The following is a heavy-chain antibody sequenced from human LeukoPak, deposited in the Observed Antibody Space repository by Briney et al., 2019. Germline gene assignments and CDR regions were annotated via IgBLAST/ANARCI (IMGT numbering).Heavy chain of an antibody. V-gene: IGHV1-2*02. CDR1: GYTFTAYY. CDR2: INPQSGDT. D-gene: IGHD3-10*01. Sequence: ASVKVSCKASGYTFTAYYMHWVRQAPGQGLDWMGWINPQSGDTKFAQKFQGRVTMTRDTSISTAYMELSRLRSDDTAVYYCARGYYGSGSYATHWGQGTLVTVSS. J-gene: IGHJ4*02. CDR3: ARGYYGSGSYATH.